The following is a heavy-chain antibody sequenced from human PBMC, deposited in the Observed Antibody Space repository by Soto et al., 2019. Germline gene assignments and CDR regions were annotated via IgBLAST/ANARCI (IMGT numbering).Heavy chain of an antibody. CDR3: AISADYDFWSGYGMDV. CDR2: IWYDGSNK. J-gene: IGHJ6*02. CDR1: GFTFSSYG. Sequence: QVQLVESGGGVVQPGRSLRLSCAASGFTFSSYGMHWVRQAPGKGLEWVAVIWYDGSNKYYADSVKGLFTISRDNSKNTLYLQMNSLRAEDTAVYYCAISADYDFWSGYGMDVWGQGTTVTVSS. D-gene: IGHD3-3*01. V-gene: IGHV3-33*01.